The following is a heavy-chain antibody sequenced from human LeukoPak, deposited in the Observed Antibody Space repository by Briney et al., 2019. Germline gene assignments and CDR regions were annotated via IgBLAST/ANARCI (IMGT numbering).Heavy chain of an antibody. J-gene: IGHJ3*02. CDR1: GFTLTELS. Sequence: GASVKVSCKVSGFTLTELSMHWVRQAPGKGLEWMGGFDPEDGETIYAQKFQGRVTMTEDTSTDTAYMELSSLRSEDTAVYYCATGDSVGNDAFDIWGQGTMVTVSS. D-gene: IGHD1-26*01. V-gene: IGHV1-24*01. CDR3: ATGDSVGNDAFDI. CDR2: FDPEDGET.